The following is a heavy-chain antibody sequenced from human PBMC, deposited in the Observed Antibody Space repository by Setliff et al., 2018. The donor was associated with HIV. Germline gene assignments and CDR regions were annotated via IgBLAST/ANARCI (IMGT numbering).Heavy chain of an antibody. Sequence: ASVKVSCKASGYTFTDYLMHWVRQAPGQGLEWMGWININTGNPTYAQGYTGRFVFSLDTSVSTAFLQISSLKAEDTAVYYCAAMIVNYYYMDVWGKGTTVTVSS. V-gene: IGHV7-4-1*02. J-gene: IGHJ6*03. CDR3: AAMIVNYYYMDV. CDR2: ININTGNP. CDR1: GYTFTDYL. D-gene: IGHD3-22*01.